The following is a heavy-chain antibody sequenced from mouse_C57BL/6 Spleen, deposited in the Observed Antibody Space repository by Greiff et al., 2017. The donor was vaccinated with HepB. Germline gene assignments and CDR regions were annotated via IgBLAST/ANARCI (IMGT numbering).Heavy chain of an antibody. Sequence: QVQLQQSGAELVKPGASVKLSCKASGYTFTSYWMHWVKQRPGQGLEWIGMIHPNSGSTNYNEKFKSKATLTVDKSSSTAYMQLSSLTSEDSAVYYCARWLRYAMDYWGQGTSVTVSS. CDR1: GYTFTSYW. CDR2: IHPNSGST. J-gene: IGHJ4*01. V-gene: IGHV1-64*01. CDR3: ARWLRYAMDY. D-gene: IGHD2-2*01.